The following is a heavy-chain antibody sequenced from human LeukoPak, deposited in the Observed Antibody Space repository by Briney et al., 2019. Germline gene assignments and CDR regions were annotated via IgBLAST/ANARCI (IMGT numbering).Heavy chain of an antibody. J-gene: IGHJ4*02. CDR2: IYYSGST. D-gene: IGHD1-26*01. CDR3: ARDFRGRKPTTDDY. CDR1: GGSVSSGSYY. Sequence: SETLSLTCTVSGGSVSSGSYYWSWIRQPPGKGLEWIGYIYYSGSTNYNPSLKSRVTISVDTSKNQFSLKLSSVTAADTAVYYCARDFRGRKPTTDDYWGQGTLVTVSS. V-gene: IGHV4-61*01.